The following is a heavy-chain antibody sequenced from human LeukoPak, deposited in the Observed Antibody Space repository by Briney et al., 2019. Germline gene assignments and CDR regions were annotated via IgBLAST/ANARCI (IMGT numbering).Heavy chain of an antibody. CDR2: INHSGST. Sequence: KTSETLSLTCAVYGGSFSGYYWSWIRQPPGKGLEWIGEINHSGSTNCNPSLKSRVTISVDTSKNQFSLKLSSVTAADTALYYCARGSMVFRFGGLGYWGQGTLVTVSS. CDR3: ARGSMVFRFGGLGY. V-gene: IGHV4-34*01. J-gene: IGHJ4*02. CDR1: GGSFSGYY. D-gene: IGHD2/OR15-2a*01.